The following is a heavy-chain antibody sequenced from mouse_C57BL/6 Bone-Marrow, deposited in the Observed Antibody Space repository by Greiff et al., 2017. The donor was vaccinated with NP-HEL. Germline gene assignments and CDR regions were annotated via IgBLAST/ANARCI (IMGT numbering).Heavy chain of an antibody. V-gene: IGHV1-72*01. CDR1: GFTFTSYW. D-gene: IGHD2-4*01. CDR3: ARSGGLRRYFDY. J-gene: IGHJ2*01. CDR2: FDPNSGGT. Sequence: VQLQQPGAELVKPGASVKLSCTASGFTFTSYWMHWVKQRPARGLEWIGRFDPNSGGTKYHEKFQCKATLTVDKPSSTAYMQLSSLTSEDSAVYYCARSGGLRRYFDYWGQGTTLTVSS.